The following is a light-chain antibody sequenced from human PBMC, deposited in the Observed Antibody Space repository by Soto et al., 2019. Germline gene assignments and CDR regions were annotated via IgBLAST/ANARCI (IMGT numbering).Light chain of an antibody. V-gene: IGKV3-15*01. J-gene: IGKJ1*01. CDR1: QSVSSN. CDR3: QQYNTWRSIT. CDR2: GTS. Sequence: EIVMTQSPATLSVSPGERATLSCRASQSVSSNLAWYQQKPGQAPRVLIYGTSTRAAGIPARFSGSGSGTDFTLTISSLQSEDFAVYYCQQYNTWRSITFGQGTKVDI.